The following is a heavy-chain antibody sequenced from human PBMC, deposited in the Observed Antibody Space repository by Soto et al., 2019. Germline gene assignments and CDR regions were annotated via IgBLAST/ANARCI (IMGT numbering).Heavy chain of an antibody. V-gene: IGHV4-31*03. CDR2: IYYSGST. J-gene: IGHJ4*02. D-gene: IGHD6-6*01. CDR3: AKRSSSSTFDY. Sequence: SETLSLTCTVSGGSISSGGYYWSWIRQHPGKGLEWIGYIYYSGSTYYNPSLKSRVTISVDTSKNTLYLQMNSLRAEDTAVYYCAKRSSSSTFDYWGQGTLVTVSS. CDR1: GGSISSGGYY.